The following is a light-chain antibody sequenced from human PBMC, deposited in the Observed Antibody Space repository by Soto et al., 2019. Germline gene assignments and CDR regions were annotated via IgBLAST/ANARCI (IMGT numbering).Light chain of an antibody. CDR3: CSYAGSSWV. Sequence: QSALTQPASVSGSPGQSITISCTGTSSDVGSYNLVSWYHQYPGKAPKLIIYEGSKRPSGVSNRFSGSKSGNTASLTISGLQAEDEADYYCCSYAGSSWVFGGGTQLTVL. CDR2: EGS. CDR1: SSDVGSYNL. V-gene: IGLV2-23*01. J-gene: IGLJ3*02.